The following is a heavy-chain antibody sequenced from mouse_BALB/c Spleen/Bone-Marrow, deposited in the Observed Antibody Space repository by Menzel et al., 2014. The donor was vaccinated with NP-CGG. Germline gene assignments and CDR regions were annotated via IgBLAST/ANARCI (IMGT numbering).Heavy chain of an antibody. V-gene: IGHV1-67*01. Sequence: QVQLQQSGAELVRPGVSVKISCKGSGYTFTDYAIHWVKQSHAKSLEWIGLISGYYGDAIYNQKFKGKATMTVDKSSRTAYIDLARLTSEDSAIYYCARSGKVRNAMDYWGQGTSVTGSS. CDR3: ARSGKVRNAMDY. J-gene: IGHJ4*01. D-gene: IGHD2-14*01. CDR1: GYTFTDYA. CDR2: ISGYYGDA.